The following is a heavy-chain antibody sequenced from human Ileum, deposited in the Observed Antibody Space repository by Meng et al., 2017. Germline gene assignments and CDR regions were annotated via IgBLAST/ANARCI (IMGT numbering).Heavy chain of an antibody. V-gene: IGHV3-15*01. CDR2: IKEKTEGGTT. D-gene: IGHD5-18*01. CDR1: GFSLSNRW. J-gene: IGHJ4*02. CDR3: ARPQYNYGRDPFEH. Sequence: EVQLVEAGGGLINPGGSLRLSCAASGFSLSNRWMSWVRQAPGKGPEWVGRIKEKTEGGTTDYAAPVKGRFTISRDNARNSLYLQMDSLRAEDTAVYYCARPQYNYGRDPFEHWGQGTLVTVSS.